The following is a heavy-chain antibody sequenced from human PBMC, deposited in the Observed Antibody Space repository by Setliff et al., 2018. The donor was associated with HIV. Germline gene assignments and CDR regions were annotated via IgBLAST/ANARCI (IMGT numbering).Heavy chain of an antibody. CDR2: INHRGST. V-gene: IGHV4-34*01. Sequence: SETLSLTCAVYGESFSGYYWNWIRQPPGKGLEWIGEINHRGSTNYNPSLKSRVTMSVDTSKNQFSLKLRSVTAADTAVYYCARQPLYNDYDWRSYYFDYWGQGSLVTVSS. J-gene: IGHJ4*02. CDR3: ARQPLYNDYDWRSYYFDY. CDR1: GESFSGYY. D-gene: IGHD5-12*01.